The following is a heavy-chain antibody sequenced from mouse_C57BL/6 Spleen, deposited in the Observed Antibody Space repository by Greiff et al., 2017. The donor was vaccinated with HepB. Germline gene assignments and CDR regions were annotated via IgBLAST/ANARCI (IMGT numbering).Heavy chain of an antibody. V-gene: IGHV14-2*01. J-gene: IGHJ3*01. CDR3: AREGNDDYGDWLSY. D-gene: IGHD2-13*01. CDR1: GFNINDYY. CDR2: IDPEDGET. Sequence: EVQLQQSGAELVKPGASVKLSCTASGFNINDYYMHWVTQRTEQGLEWIGRIDPEDGETKYAPKFQGKATITAATTSNTAYLQHSSLTSEDTAVYYWAREGNDDYGDWLSYWGQGTLVTVAA.